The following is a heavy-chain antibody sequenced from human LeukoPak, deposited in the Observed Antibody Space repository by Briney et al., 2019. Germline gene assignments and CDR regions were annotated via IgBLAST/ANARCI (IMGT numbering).Heavy chain of an antibody. V-gene: IGHV4-34*01. D-gene: IGHD3-22*01. CDR1: GGSFSGYY. CDR2: INHSGST. J-gene: IGHJ4*02. Sequence: SETLSLTCAVYGGSFSGYYWSWIRQPPGKGLEWIGEINHSGSTNYNPSPKSRVTISVDTSKNQFSLKLSSVTAADTAVYYCASSRFYYDSSGYYLPFDYWGQGTLVTVSS. CDR3: ASSRFYYDSSGYYLPFDY.